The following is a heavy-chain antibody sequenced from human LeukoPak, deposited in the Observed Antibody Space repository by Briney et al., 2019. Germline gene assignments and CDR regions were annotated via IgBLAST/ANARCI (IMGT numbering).Heavy chain of an antibody. Sequence: PSETLSLTCTVSGGSINSYYWSWIRQPPGKGLEWIGYIHYSGTTNYNPSLKSRVTISVDTSKNQFSLKLSSVTTADTAVYYCARDWRGAYGVDVWGQGTTVTVSS. CDR2: IHYSGTT. CDR1: GGSINSYY. D-gene: IGHD3-3*01. V-gene: IGHV4-59*01. CDR3: ARDWRGAYGVDV. J-gene: IGHJ6*02.